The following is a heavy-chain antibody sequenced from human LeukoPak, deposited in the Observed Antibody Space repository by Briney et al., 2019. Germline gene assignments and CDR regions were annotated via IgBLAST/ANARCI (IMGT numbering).Heavy chain of an antibody. V-gene: IGHV3-15*01. J-gene: IGHJ4*02. CDR1: GFTFSSYA. CDR2: IKSKTDGGTT. CDR3: TTEFIAYYDFWSGDY. D-gene: IGHD3-3*01. Sequence: PGGSLRLSCAASGFTFSSYAMSWVRQAPGKGLEWVGRIKSKTDGGTTDYAAPVKGRFTISRDDSKNTLYLQMNSLKTEDTAVYYCTTEFIAYYDFWSGDYWGQGTLVTVSS.